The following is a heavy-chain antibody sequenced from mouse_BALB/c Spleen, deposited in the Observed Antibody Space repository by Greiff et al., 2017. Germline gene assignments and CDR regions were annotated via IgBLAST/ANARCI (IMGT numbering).Heavy chain of an antibody. CDR1: GFSLTSYG. J-gene: IGHJ2*01. CDR3: AREIYYGYDGYYFDY. Sequence: QVQLKESGPGLVAPSQSLSITCTVSGFSLTSYGVHWVRQPPGKGLEWLGVIWAGGSTNYNSALMSRLSISKDNSKSQVFLKMNSLQTDDTAMYYCAREIYYGYDGYYFDYWGQGTTLTVSS. V-gene: IGHV2-9*02. D-gene: IGHD2-2*01. CDR2: IWAGGST.